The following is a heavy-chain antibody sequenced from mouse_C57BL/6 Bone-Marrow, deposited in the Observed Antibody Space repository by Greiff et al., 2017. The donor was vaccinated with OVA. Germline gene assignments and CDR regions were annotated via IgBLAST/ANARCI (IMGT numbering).Heavy chain of an antibody. CDR2: IDPSDSYT. V-gene: IGHV1-69*01. Sequence: VKQSCKASGYTFTSYWMHWVKQRPGQGLEWIGEIDPSDSYTNYNQKFKGKSTLTVDKSSSTAYMQLSSLTSEDSAVYYCARALWFYAMDYWGQGTSVTVSS. J-gene: IGHJ4*01. D-gene: IGHD2-2*01. CDR1: GYTFTSYW. CDR3: ARALWFYAMDY.